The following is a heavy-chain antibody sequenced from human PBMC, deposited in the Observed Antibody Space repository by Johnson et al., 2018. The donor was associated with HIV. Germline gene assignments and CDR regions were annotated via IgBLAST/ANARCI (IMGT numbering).Heavy chain of an antibody. J-gene: IGHJ3*02. CDR1: GFTLHDYD. Sequence: VQLVESGGGVVRPGGSLRLSCAASGFTLHDYDMSWVRQAPGKGLEWVSGFYRIGGSTGYAASVKGRFTISRDNAKNSLYLQMNSLRAEDTAVYYCAKDYYYDSSGYYYEGRSDAFDIWGQGTMVTVSS. CDR3: AKDYYYDSSGYYYEGRSDAFDI. D-gene: IGHD3-22*01. V-gene: IGHV3-20*04. CDR2: FYRIGGST.